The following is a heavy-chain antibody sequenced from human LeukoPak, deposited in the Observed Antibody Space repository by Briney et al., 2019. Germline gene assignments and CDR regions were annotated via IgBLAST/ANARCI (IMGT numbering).Heavy chain of an antibody. D-gene: IGHD7-27*01. CDR2: IYYSGST. Sequence: PSETLSLTCTVSGGSISSYYWSWIRQPPGKGLEWIGYIYYSGSTNYNPSLKSRDTISVDTSKNQFSLKLSSVTAADTAVYYCARAQQLGISDYWGQGTLVTVSS. V-gene: IGHV4-59*01. J-gene: IGHJ4*02. CDR1: GGSISSYY. CDR3: ARAQQLGISDY.